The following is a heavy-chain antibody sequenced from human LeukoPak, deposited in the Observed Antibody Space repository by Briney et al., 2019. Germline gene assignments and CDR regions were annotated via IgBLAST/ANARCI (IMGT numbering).Heavy chain of an antibody. CDR1: GFTFGSFA. CDR2: IYSDGGRT. D-gene: IGHD6-19*01. V-gene: IGHV3-64D*06. CDR3: VKSPGSGWPV. J-gene: IGHJ4*02. Sequence: GGSLRLSCAASGFTFGSFAMHWVRQAPGKGLEYLSAIYSDGGRTYYADSVKGRFTISRDNSKNTLYFEMSSLRVEDTAVYYCVKSPGSGWPVWGQGTLLTVSS.